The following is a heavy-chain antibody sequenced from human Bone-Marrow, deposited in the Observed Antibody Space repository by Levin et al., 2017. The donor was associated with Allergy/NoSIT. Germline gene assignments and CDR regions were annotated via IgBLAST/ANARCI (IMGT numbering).Heavy chain of an antibody. CDR2: ISSSSSTI. CDR3: ARVKRGIAAAGTASFDY. V-gene: IGHV3-48*02. Sequence: GESLKISCAASGFTFSSYSMNWVRQAPGRGLEWVSYISSSSSTIYYADSVKGRFTISRDNAKNSLYLQMNSLRDEDTAVYYCARVKRGIAAAGTASFDYWGQGTLVTVSS. D-gene: IGHD6-13*01. CDR1: GFTFSSYS. J-gene: IGHJ4*02.